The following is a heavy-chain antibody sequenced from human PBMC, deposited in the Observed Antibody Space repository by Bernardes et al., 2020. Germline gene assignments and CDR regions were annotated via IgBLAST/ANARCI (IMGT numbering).Heavy chain of an antibody. Sequence: GGSLRLSCATSGFTFGHFWISWVRQTPGKGLEWVANINDDGSERNYVDSVRGRFTVSRDNAKSSVFLDLNSLRAEDTAVYYCARDRKRLAAPGTYYYYYMGVWGRGTMVTVSS. CDR1: GFTFGHFW. CDR2: INDDGSER. D-gene: IGHD6-13*01. J-gene: IGHJ6*03. V-gene: IGHV3-7*01. CDR3: ARDRKRLAAPGTYYYYYMGV.